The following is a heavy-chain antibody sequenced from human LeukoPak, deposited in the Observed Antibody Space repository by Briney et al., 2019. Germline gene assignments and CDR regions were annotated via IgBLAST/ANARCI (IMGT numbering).Heavy chain of an antibody. CDR3: ARDYSNYIIDY. CDR2: VYYSGST. CDR1: GGSISTYY. J-gene: IGHJ4*02. D-gene: IGHD4-11*01. Sequence: SETLSLTCTVSGGSISTYYWSWIRQPPGKGLEWIGYVYYSGSTNYNPSLKSRVTISVDTSKNQFSLTLSSVTAADTAVYYCARDYSNYIIDYWGQGTLDTVSS. V-gene: IGHV4-59*01.